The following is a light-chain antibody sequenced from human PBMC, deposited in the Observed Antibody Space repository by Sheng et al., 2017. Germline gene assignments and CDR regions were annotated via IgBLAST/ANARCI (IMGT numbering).Light chain of an antibody. V-gene: IGKV1-39*01. J-gene: IGKJ1*01. CDR3: QQSYTAPWT. CDR1: QTISNY. Sequence: DIQMTQSPSSLSASVGDRVTITCRASQTISNYLNWYQHNPGKAPKLLIYAASSLHNGVPSRFSGSGSGTYFTLTINSLQPEDFTTYYCQQSYTAPWTFGHGPKVEI. CDR2: AAS.